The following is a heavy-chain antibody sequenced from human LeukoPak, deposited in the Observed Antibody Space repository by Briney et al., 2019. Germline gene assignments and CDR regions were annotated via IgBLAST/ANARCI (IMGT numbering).Heavy chain of an antibody. J-gene: IGHJ5*02. CDR3: ARHQGDYYDFWSGYLNWFDP. CDR1: GGSISSYY. CDR2: IYYSGST. V-gene: IGHV4-59*08. D-gene: IGHD3-3*01. Sequence: SETLSLTCTVSGGSISSYYWSWIRQPPGKGLEWIGYIYYSGSTNYNPSLKSRVTISVDTSKNQFSLKLSSVTAADTAVYYCARHQGDYYDFWSGYLNWFDPWGQGTLVTVSS.